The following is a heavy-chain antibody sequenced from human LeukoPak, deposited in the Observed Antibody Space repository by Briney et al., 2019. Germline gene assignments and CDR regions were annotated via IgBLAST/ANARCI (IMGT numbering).Heavy chain of an antibody. D-gene: IGHD6-19*01. CDR3: ARGRRLVRWFDP. CDR2: IYYSGST. Sequence: PSETLSLTCTVSGGSISSYYWSWIRQPPGKGLEWIGYIYYSGSTTYNPSLKSRVTISVDTSKNQFSLKLSSVTAADTAVYYCARGRRLVRWFDPWGQGTLVTVSS. CDR1: GGSISSYY. V-gene: IGHV4-59*12. J-gene: IGHJ5*02.